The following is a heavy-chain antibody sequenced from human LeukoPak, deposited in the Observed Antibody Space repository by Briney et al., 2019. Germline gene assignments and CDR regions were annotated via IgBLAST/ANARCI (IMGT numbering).Heavy chain of an antibody. J-gene: IGHJ3*02. D-gene: IGHD2-15*01. Sequence: PSETLSLTCTVSGGSISSGGYYWSWIRQHPGKGLEWIGYIYYSGSTYYNPSLRSRVTVSVDTSRNQFSLKLSSVTAADTAVYFCARRRVVVASTDGASGAFDIWGQGTMVTVSS. CDR3: ARRRVVVASTDGASGAFDI. CDR2: IYYSGST. V-gene: IGHV4-31*03. CDR1: GGSISSGGYY.